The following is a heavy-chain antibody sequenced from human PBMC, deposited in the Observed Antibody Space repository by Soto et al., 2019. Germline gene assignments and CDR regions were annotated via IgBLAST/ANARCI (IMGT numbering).Heavy chain of an antibody. Sequence: QLQQWGAGLLKPSETLSLTCVVSGGSFSTYYYNWIRQSPGKGLEWIGENNHRGSNNYSPSLKSRVTILLDTSKNQFSLKVTSVTAADTAVYYCARGGSNDWQVAFDIWGQGTMVTVSS. CDR3: ARGGSNDWQVAFDI. D-gene: IGHD3-9*01. CDR2: NNHRGSN. CDR1: GGSFSTYY. J-gene: IGHJ3*02. V-gene: IGHV4-34*01.